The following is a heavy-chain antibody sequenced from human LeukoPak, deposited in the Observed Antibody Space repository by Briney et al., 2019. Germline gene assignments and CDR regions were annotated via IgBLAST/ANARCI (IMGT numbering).Heavy chain of an antibody. D-gene: IGHD2-15*01. CDR2: ISWNSGSI. V-gene: IGHV3-9*01. Sequence: PGRSLRLSCAASGFTFDDYAMHWVRQAPGKSLEWVSGISWNSGSIGYADSVKGRFTISRDNAKNSLYLQMNSLRAEDTALYYCAKACSGGSCYPSLDYWGQGTLVTVSS. J-gene: IGHJ4*02. CDR3: AKACSGGSCYPSLDY. CDR1: GFTFDDYA.